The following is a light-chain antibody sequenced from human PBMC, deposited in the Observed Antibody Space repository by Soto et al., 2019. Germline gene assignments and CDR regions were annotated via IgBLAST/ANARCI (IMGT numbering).Light chain of an antibody. J-gene: IGLJ1*01. CDR3: AAWDDSLNGPV. Sequence: QAVVTQPPSASETPGQRVTISCSGSSSNIGSNTVNWYQQLPGTAPKLLIYSNDQRPSGVPDRFSGSKSGTSASLAISGLQSEDEAEYYCAAWDDSLNGPVFGTGTKLTVL. CDR2: SND. CDR1: SSNIGSNT. V-gene: IGLV1-44*01.